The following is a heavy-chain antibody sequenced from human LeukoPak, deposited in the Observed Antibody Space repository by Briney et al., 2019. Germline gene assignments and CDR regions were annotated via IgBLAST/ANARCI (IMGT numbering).Heavy chain of an antibody. D-gene: IGHD3-22*01. J-gene: IGHJ4*02. CDR3: ARGPYYYDSSGYAGVLFDY. V-gene: IGHV4-59*01. Sequence: TSETLSLTCTVSGGSISSYYWSWIRQPPGKGLEWIGYIYYSGSTDYNPSLKSRVTISVDTSKNQFSLKLSSVTAADTAVYYCARGPYYYDSSGYAGVLFDYWGQGTLVTVSS. CDR2: IYYSGST. CDR1: GGSISSYY.